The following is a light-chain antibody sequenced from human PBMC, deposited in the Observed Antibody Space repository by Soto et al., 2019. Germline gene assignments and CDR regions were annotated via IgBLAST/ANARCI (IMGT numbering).Light chain of an antibody. CDR2: EVT. V-gene: IGLV2-14*01. J-gene: IGLJ1*01. CDR1: SSGVGGYNS. Sequence: QSVLAQPASVSGSPGQSITISCTVTSSGVGGYNSVSWYQQHPGKAPKLVIYEVTNRPSGISNRFSGSKSGNTASLTISGLQAEDEADYYCSSYTSSSTRVFGTGTKVTLL. CDR3: SSYTSSSTRV.